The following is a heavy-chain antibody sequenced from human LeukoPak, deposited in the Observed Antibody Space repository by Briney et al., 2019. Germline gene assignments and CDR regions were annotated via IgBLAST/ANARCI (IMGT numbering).Heavy chain of an antibody. V-gene: IGHV4-34*01. CDR1: GGSFSGYY. CDR2: INHSGST. CDR3: ARGENMLGP. J-gene: IGHJ4*02. D-gene: IGHD2/OR15-2a*01. Sequence: SETLSLTCAVYGGSFSGYYWSWIRQPPGKGLEWIGKINHSGSTNYNPSLESRVTTLVDTSKNQFSLKLSSVTAADTAVYYCARGENMLGPWGQGTLVTVSS.